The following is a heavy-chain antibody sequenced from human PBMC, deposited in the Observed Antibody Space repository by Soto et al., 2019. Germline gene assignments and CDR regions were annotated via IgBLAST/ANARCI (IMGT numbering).Heavy chain of an antibody. CDR3: AKDRVELRLFYYYGMDV. V-gene: IGHV3-30*18. D-gene: IGHD1-7*01. J-gene: IGHJ6*02. CDR2: ISYDGSNK. CDR1: GFTFSSYG. Sequence: QVQLVESGGGVVQPGRSLRLSCAASGFTFSSYGMHWVRQAPGKGLEWVAVISYDGSNKYYADSVKGRFTISRDNSKNTLYLQMNSLRAEDTAVYYCAKDRVELRLFYYYGMDVWGQGTTVTVSS.